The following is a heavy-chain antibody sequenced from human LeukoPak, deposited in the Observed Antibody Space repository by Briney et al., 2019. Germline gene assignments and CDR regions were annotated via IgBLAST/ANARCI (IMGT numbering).Heavy chain of an antibody. V-gene: IGHV4-30-2*01. Sequence: SQTLSLTCAVSGGSISSGGYSWSWIRQPPGKGLEWIGYIYYSGSTNYNPSLKSRVTISVDTSKNQFSLKLSSVTAADTAVYYCARALASIAVAGDYYYYGMDVWGQGTTVTVSS. CDR1: GGSISSGGYS. CDR2: IYYSGST. J-gene: IGHJ6*02. CDR3: ARALASIAVAGDYYYYGMDV. D-gene: IGHD6-19*01.